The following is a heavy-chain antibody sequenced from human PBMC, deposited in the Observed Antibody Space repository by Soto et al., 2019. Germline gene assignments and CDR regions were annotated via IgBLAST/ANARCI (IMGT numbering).Heavy chain of an antibody. CDR2: ISAYNGNT. CDR1: GYTFTDYY. Sequence: GASVKVSCKTSGYTFTDYYMHWVRQVPGQGLEWMGWISAYNGNTNYAQKLQGRVTMTTDTSTSTAYMVLRSLRSDDTAVYYCAREHEHMVVVTAAGGVGDIWGQGTMVTVSS. V-gene: IGHV1-18*04. CDR3: AREHEHMVVVTAAGGVGDI. J-gene: IGHJ3*02. D-gene: IGHD2-21*02.